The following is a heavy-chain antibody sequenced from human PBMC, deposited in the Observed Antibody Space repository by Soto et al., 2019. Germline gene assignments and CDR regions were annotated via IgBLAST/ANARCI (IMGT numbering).Heavy chain of an antibody. CDR3: ARDRGYDILTGSLAKISAFDI. J-gene: IGHJ3*02. D-gene: IGHD3-9*01. V-gene: IGHV1-69*13. CDR1: GGTFSSYA. Sequence: ASVKVSCKASGGTFSSYAISWVRQAPGQGLEWMGEIIPIFGTANYAQKFQGRVTITADESTSTAYMELSSLRSEDTAVYYCARDRGYDILTGSLAKISAFDIWGQGTMVTVSS. CDR2: IIPIFGTA.